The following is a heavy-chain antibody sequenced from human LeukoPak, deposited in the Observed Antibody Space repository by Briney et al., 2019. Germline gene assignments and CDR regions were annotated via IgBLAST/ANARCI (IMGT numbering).Heavy chain of an antibody. CDR3: ARVFAVAPPGY. CDR1: GFTFSSYW. D-gene: IGHD6-19*01. Sequence: PGGSLRISCAASGFTFSSYWMHRVRQAPGKGLLWVSRINSDGSSTSYADSVKGRFTISRDNAKNTLYLRMNSLRAEDTAVYYCARVFAVAPPGYWGQGTLVTVSS. CDR2: INSDGSST. V-gene: IGHV3-74*01. J-gene: IGHJ4*02.